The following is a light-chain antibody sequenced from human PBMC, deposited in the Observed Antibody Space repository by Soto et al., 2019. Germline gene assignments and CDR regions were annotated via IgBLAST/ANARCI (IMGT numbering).Light chain of an antibody. CDR2: DAS. CDR1: QSVRSRY. Sequence: DIVLTQSPGTLSLSPGERATLSCRASQSVRSRYLAWYQQKAGQAPRLLIYDASRRATGIPDRFSGSGSGTDFTLTISRLEPEEFAVYYWQQYGSSVTFGGGTKLEI. V-gene: IGKV3-20*01. J-gene: IGKJ4*01. CDR3: QQYGSSVT.